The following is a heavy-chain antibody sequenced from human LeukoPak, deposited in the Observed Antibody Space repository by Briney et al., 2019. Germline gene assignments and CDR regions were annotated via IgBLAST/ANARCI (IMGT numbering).Heavy chain of an antibody. Sequence: PGGSLRLSCAASGFTFNIYAMSWVRQAPGKGLEWVSSISSRSDDTFYADFVKGRFTISRDNSRNTLYLQMNSLRAEDTAIYYCAKDRPNYYETNGHYYRRDGDSWGQGTLVTVSS. CDR2: ISSRSDDT. J-gene: IGHJ5*01. CDR1: GFTFNIYA. CDR3: AKDRPNYYETNGHYYRRDGDS. V-gene: IGHV3-23*01. D-gene: IGHD3-22*01.